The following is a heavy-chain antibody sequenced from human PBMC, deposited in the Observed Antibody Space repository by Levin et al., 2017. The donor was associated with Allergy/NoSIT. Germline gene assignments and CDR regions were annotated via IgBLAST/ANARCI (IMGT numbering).Heavy chain of an antibody. J-gene: IGHJ4*02. CDR2: ISYDGSNK. CDR1: GFTFSSYA. D-gene: IGHD1-1*01. Sequence: PGGSLRLSCAASGFTFSSYAMHWVRQAPGKGLEWVAVISYDGSNKYYADSVKGRFTISRDNSKNTLYLQMNSLRAEDTAVYYCLSRLHPTSQSWKAPDYWGQGTLVTVSS. V-gene: IGHV3-30-3*01. CDR3: LSRLHPTSQSWKAPDY.